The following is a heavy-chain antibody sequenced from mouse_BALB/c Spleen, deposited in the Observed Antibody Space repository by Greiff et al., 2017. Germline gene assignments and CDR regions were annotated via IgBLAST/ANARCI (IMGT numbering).Heavy chain of an antibody. CDR3: ARDARVRRVGYFDV. Sequence: EVKVVESGGGLVQPGGSLRLSCATSGFTFSDFYMEWVRQPPGKRLEWIAASRNKANDYTTEYSASVKGRFIVSRDTSQSILYLQMNALRAEDTAIYYCARDARVRRVGYFDVWGAGTTVTVSS. J-gene: IGHJ1*01. CDR2: SRNKANDYTT. V-gene: IGHV7-1*02. D-gene: IGHD2-14*01. CDR1: GFTFSDFY.